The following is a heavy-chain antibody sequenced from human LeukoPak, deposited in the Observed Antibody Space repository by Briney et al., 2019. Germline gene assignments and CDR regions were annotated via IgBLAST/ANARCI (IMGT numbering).Heavy chain of an antibody. Sequence: GSSVTVSCKASGGTFSSYAISWVRQAPGQGLEWMGGIIPIFGTANYAQKFQGRVTITADESTSTAYMELSSLRSEDTAVYYCARARDDCSGGSCSHYYYYMDVWGKGTTVTISS. CDR3: ARARDDCSGGSCSHYYYYMDV. V-gene: IGHV1-69*01. CDR2: IIPIFGTA. J-gene: IGHJ6*03. D-gene: IGHD2-15*01. CDR1: GGTFSSYA.